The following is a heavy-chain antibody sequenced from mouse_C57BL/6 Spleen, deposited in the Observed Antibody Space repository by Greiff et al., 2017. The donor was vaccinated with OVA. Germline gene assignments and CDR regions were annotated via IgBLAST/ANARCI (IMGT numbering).Heavy chain of an antibody. CDR1: GYTFTSYW. CDR2: IDPSDSYT. J-gene: IGHJ2*01. D-gene: IGHD1-1*02. Sequence: QVQLQQPGAELVRPGTSVKLSCKASGYTFTSYWMHWVKQRPGQGLEWIGVIDPSDSYTNYNQKFKGKATLTVDTSSSTAYMQISSLTSEDYAVYYCASVMWSDYWGQGTTRTVSS. CDR3: ASVMWSDY. V-gene: IGHV1-59*01.